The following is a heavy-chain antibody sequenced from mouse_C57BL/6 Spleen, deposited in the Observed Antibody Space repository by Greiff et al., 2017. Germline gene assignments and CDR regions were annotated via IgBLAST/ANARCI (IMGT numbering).Heavy chain of an antibody. Sequence: EVMLVESGGGLVQPGGSLSLSCAASGFTFTAYYMSWVRQPPGKALEWLGFIRNKANGYTTEYSASVKGRFSISRDNSQSILYLQMNARRAEDSATYYWARYDGSSPSRARDYWGQGTSVTVSS. CDR2: IRNKANGYTT. CDR3: ARYDGSSPSRARDY. CDR1: GFTFTAYY. V-gene: IGHV7-3*01. D-gene: IGHD1-1*01. J-gene: IGHJ4*01.